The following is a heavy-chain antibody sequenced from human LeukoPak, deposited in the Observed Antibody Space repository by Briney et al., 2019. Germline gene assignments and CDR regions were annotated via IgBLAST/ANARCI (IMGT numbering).Heavy chain of an antibody. J-gene: IGHJ4*02. CDR1: GFTFGDYA. Sequence: QPGRSLRLSCTASGFTFGDYAMSWVRQAPGKGLEWVGFIRSKAYGGTTEYAASVKGRFAISRDDSKSIAYLQMNSLKTEDTAVYYCTREARGFYCSSTSCYKNYWGQVTLVTVSS. D-gene: IGHD2-2*02. CDR3: TREARGFYCSSTSCYKNY. CDR2: IRSKAYGGTT. V-gene: IGHV3-49*04.